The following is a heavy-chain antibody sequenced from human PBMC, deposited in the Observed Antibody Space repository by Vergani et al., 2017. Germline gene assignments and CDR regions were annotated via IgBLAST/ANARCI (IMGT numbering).Heavy chain of an antibody. Sequence: QVQLQESGPGLVKPSETLSLTCAVSGYSISSGYYWGWIRQPPGKGLEWIGSIYHSGSTYYNPSLKSRVIISVDTSKNQFSLKLSSVTAADTAVYYCARSLYCSGGSCLFDYWGQGTLVTVSS. J-gene: IGHJ4*02. V-gene: IGHV4-38-2*01. CDR2: IYHSGST. CDR3: ARSLYCSGGSCLFDY. CDR1: GYSISSGYY. D-gene: IGHD2-15*01.